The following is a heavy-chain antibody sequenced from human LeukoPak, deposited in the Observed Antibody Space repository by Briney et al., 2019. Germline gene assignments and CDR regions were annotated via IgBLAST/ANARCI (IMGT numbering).Heavy chain of an antibody. V-gene: IGHV3-7*05. Sequence: GGSLRLSCAASGFTFSSYWMTWVRQAPGKGLEWVANIKEDGSAKYYVDSVRGRFTISRDNAENSLYVQMNSLRVEDTAVYYCAREKVATTRGYFDYWGQGTLVTVSS. CDR1: GFTFSSYW. D-gene: IGHD5-12*01. CDR3: AREKVATTRGYFDY. J-gene: IGHJ4*02. CDR2: IKEDGSAK.